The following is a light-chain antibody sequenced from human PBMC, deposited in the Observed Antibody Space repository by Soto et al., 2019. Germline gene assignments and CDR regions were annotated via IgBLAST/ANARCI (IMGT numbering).Light chain of an antibody. CDR3: ISYTSSSTLYV. CDR2: DVT. CDR1: SSDVGGYNY. Sequence: SVLTQPASVSGSPGQSITISCTGTSSDVGGYNYVSWYQQHPGKAPKVMLFDVTNRPSGVSSRFSGSKSGNTASLTISGLQAEDEAEYYCISYTSSSTLYVFGTGTKVTVL. J-gene: IGLJ1*01. V-gene: IGLV2-14*03.